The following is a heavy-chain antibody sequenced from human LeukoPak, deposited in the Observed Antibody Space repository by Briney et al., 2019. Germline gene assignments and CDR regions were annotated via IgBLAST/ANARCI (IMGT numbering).Heavy chain of an antibody. CDR1: GYTFTSYA. J-gene: IGHJ4*02. CDR2: INAGNGNT. V-gene: IGHV1-3*01. D-gene: IGHD3-16*01. CDR3: ARVSPYERLFDY. Sequence: ASVKVSCKASGYTFTSYAMHWVRQAPGQRLEWMGWINAGNGNTKYSQKFQGRVTITRDTSASTAYMELSSLRSEDTAVYYCARVSPYERLFDYWGQGTLVTVSS.